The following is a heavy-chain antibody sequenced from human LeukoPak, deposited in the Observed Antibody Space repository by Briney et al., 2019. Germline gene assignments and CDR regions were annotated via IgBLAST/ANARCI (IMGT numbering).Heavy chain of an antibody. D-gene: IGHD5-18*01. CDR3: ARGPAMVSPLWY. V-gene: IGHV4-31*03. J-gene: IGHJ4*02. Sequence: SETLSLTCTVSGGSISSGGYYWSWIRQHPGKGLEWIGYIYYSGSTYYNPSLKSRVTISVDTSKNQFSLKLSSVTAADTAVHYCARGPAMVSPLWYWGQGTLVTVSS. CDR1: GGSISSGGYY. CDR2: IYYSGST.